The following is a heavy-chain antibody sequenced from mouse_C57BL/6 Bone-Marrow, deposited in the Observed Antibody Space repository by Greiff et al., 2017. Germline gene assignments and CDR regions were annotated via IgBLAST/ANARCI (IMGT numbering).Heavy chain of an antibody. CDR3: ARSVTTVPSFAY. V-gene: IGHV1-69*01. Sequence: VQLQQPGAELVMPGASVKLSCKASGYTFTSYWMHWVKQRPGQGLEWIGEIDPSDSYTNYNQKFKGKSTLTVDKSSSTAYMQLSSLTSEDSAVYYCARSVTTVPSFAYWGQGTTLTVSS. CDR1: GYTFTSYW. CDR2: IDPSDSYT. D-gene: IGHD1-1*01. J-gene: IGHJ2*01.